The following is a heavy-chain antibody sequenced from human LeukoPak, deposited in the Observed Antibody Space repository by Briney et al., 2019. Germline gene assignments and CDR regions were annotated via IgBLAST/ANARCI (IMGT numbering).Heavy chain of an antibody. J-gene: IGHJ4*02. CDR2: IYYSGST. CDR1: GGSISSGAYY. V-gene: IGHV4-61*08. D-gene: IGHD2-21*02. CDR3: ARRSGNCGGDCWSFDY. Sequence: PSETLSLTCVVSGGSISSGAYYWSWIRQPPGKGLEWIGYIYYSGSTNYNPSLKSRVTISVDTSKNQFSLKLRSVTAADTAVYYCARRSGNCGGDCWSFDYWGQGTLVTVSS.